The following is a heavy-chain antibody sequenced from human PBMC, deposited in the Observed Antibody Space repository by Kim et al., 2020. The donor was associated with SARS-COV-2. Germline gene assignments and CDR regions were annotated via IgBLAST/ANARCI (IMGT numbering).Heavy chain of an antibody. Sequence: GGSLRLSCAATGFTLSDYYLNWIRQAPGKGPEWISYISSNGRTINYADSVKGRFTVSRDNAKNSLYLEMSSLSAEDTALYYCASNGLWCQGTVDTVSS. CDR1: GFTLSDYY. CDR3: ASNGL. CDR2: ISSNGRTI. J-gene: IGHJ4*02. V-gene: IGHV3-11*01. D-gene: IGHD2-8*01.